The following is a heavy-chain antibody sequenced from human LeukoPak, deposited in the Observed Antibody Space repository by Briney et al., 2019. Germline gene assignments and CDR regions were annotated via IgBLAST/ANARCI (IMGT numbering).Heavy chain of an antibody. Sequence: ASVKVSCKESGYTFISYYIHWVRQAPGQGLEWMGIINPSGGSTSYAQKFQGRVSMTRDTSTSTVYMELSSLRSEDTAVYYCARGYSGYYYYMDVWGKGTTVTVSS. D-gene: IGHD5-12*01. CDR1: GYTFISYY. CDR2: INPSGGST. CDR3: ARGYSGYYYYMDV. V-gene: IGHV1-46*01. J-gene: IGHJ6*03.